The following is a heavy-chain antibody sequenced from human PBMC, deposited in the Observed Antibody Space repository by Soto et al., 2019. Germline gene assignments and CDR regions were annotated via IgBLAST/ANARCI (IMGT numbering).Heavy chain of an antibody. Sequence: QVQLQESGPGLVKPSETLSLTCTVSGGSISSYYWSWIRQPPGKGLEWIGYIYYSGSTNYNPSLNSRVTISVDTSKNQFSLELSSVTAADTAVYYCARRVYCGGDCYYFDYWGQGTLVTVSS. CDR1: GGSISSYY. V-gene: IGHV4-59*08. J-gene: IGHJ4*02. CDR2: IYYSGST. CDR3: ARRVYCGGDCYYFDY. D-gene: IGHD2-21*02.